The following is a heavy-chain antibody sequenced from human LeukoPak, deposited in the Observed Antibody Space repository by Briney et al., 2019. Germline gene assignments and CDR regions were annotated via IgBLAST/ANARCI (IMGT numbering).Heavy chain of an antibody. CDR2: ISGSGGST. J-gene: IGHJ3*02. V-gene: IGHV3-23*01. CDR3: AKAQDSRGAFDI. CDR1: GFTFSSYA. Sequence: GSLRLSCAASGFTFSSYAMSWVRQAPGKGLEWVSAISGSGGSTYYADSVKGRFTISRDNSKNTLYLQMNSLRAEDTAVYYCAKAQDSRGAFDIWGQGTMVTVSS. D-gene: IGHD2-15*01.